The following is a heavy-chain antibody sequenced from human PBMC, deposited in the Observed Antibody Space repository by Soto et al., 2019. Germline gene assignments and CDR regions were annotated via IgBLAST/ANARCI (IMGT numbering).Heavy chain of an antibody. J-gene: IGHJ6*02. CDR2: ISYDGSNK. V-gene: IGHV3-30-3*01. Sequence: GGSRRLSWAASGFTFSSYGMHWVRQAPGKGLGWVAVISYDGSNKYYADSVKGRFTISRDNSKNTLYLQMNSLRAEDTAVYYCAREELCSSTSCYAGYFYYYGMDVWGQGTTVTVS. CDR1: GFTFSSYG. CDR3: AREELCSSTSCYAGYFYYYGMDV. D-gene: IGHD2-2*01.